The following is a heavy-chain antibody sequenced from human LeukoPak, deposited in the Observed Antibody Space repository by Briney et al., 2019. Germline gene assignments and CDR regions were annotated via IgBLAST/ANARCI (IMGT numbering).Heavy chain of an antibody. Sequence: PGGSLRLSCAASGFTFSTYGMHWVRQAPGKGLEWVTFIRYDGNKTYYADSVKGRFTISRDNANNSLYLQMNSLRAEDTAVYYCARHMSQSIAAAETWGLGTLVTVSS. CDR2: IRYDGNKT. CDR1: GFTFSTYG. D-gene: IGHD6-13*01. CDR3: ARHMSQSIAAAET. J-gene: IGHJ5*02. V-gene: IGHV3-30*02.